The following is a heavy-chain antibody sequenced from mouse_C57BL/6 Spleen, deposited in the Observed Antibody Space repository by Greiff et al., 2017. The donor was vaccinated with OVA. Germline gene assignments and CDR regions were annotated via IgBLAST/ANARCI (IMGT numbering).Heavy chain of an antibody. V-gene: IGHV1-53*01. J-gene: IGHJ3*01. D-gene: IGHD1-1*01. CDR1: GYTFTSYW. Sequence: VKLQQPGTELVKPGASVKLSCKASGYTFTSYWMHWVKQRPGQGLEWIGNINPSNGGTNYNEKFKSKATLTVDKSSSTAYMQLSSLTSEDSAVYCGAGGCYGSSPALAYWGQGTLVTVSA. CDR2: INPSNGGT. CDR3: AGGCYGSSPALAY.